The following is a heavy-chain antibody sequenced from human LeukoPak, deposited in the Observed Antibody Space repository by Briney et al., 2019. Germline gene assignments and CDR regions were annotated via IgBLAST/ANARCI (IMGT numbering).Heavy chain of an antibody. Sequence: PGGSLRLSRSASGFTFSSYWMHWVRQAPGKGLVWVSRINLDGSSTAYADSVKGRFTISRDNAKNTLYLQMNSLRAEDTAVYYCARVRGYSGYDFSSWGQGTLVTVSS. V-gene: IGHV3-74*01. J-gene: IGHJ5*02. CDR1: GFTFSSYW. CDR3: ARVRGYSGYDFSS. D-gene: IGHD5-12*01. CDR2: INLDGSST.